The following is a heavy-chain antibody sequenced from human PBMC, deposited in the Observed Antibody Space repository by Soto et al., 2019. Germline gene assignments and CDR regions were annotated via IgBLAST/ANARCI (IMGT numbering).Heavy chain of an antibody. D-gene: IGHD6-19*01. CDR1: GFTFSSYG. Sequence: QVQLVESGGGVVQPGRSLRLSCAASGFTFSSYGMHWVRQAPGTGLEWVAVIWYDGSNKYYADSVKGRFTISRDNSKNTLYLQMNSLRAEDTAVYYCARDLAVAGTHGDVWGQGTTVTFSS. CDR2: IWYDGSNK. V-gene: IGHV3-33*01. CDR3: ARDLAVAGTHGDV. J-gene: IGHJ6*02.